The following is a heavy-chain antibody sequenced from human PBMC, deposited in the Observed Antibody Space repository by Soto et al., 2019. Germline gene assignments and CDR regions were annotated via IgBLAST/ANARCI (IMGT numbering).Heavy chain of an antibody. D-gene: IGHD2-15*01. Sequence: PGESLKISCQGSGYRFTSSWIAWVRQLPGRDLEWMGIIYPGDSDARYSPSFQGRITISADKSISTAFLQWGSLKASDTAMYYCARRGEFCSGDNCYTDYWGQGTLVTVSS. J-gene: IGHJ4*02. CDR3: ARRGEFCSGDNCYTDY. CDR1: GYRFTSSW. V-gene: IGHV5-51*01. CDR2: IYPGDSDA.